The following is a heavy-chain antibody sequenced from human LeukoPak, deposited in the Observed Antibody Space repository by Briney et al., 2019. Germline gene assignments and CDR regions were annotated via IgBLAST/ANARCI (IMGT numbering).Heavy chain of an antibody. Sequence: GGSLRLSCGASGITFSSYSMNWVRQAPGKGLEWVSYISTSSSSIYYADSVKGRFTISRDNAKNSLYLQMNSLRDEDTAVYYCARGGSGYGDYYYFYGMDVWGQGTTVTVSS. V-gene: IGHV3-48*02. CDR1: GITFSSYS. CDR2: ISTSSSSI. D-gene: IGHD3-22*01. CDR3: ARGGSGYGDYYYFYGMDV. J-gene: IGHJ6*02.